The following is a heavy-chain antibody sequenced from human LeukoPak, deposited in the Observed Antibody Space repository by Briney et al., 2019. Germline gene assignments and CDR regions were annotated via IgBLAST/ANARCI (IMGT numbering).Heavy chain of an antibody. CDR2: IRYDGSNK. CDR1: GFTFSSYG. D-gene: IGHD4-17*01. Sequence: GGSLRLSCAASGFTFSSYGMHWVRQAPGKGLEWVAFIRYDGSNKYYADSVKGRFTISRDNSKNTLYLQMNSLRAEDTAVYYCAKNPYGDYGHYYYYMDVWGKGTTVTVSS. CDR3: AKNPYGDYGHYYYYMDV. J-gene: IGHJ6*03. V-gene: IGHV3-30*02.